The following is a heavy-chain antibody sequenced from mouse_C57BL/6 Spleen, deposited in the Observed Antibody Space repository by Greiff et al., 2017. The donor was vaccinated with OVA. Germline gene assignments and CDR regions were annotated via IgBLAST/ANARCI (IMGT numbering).Heavy chain of an antibody. CDR1: GYAFSSSW. CDR2: IYPGDGDT. V-gene: IGHV1-82*01. CDR3: ARQITTVVERYFDV. Sequence: VQLQQSGPELVKPGASVKISCKASGYAFSSSWMNWVKQRPGKGLEWIGRIYPGDGDTNYNGKFKGKATLTADKSSSTAYMQLSSLTSEDSAVYFCARQITTVVERYFDVWGTGTTVTVSS. D-gene: IGHD1-1*01. J-gene: IGHJ1*03.